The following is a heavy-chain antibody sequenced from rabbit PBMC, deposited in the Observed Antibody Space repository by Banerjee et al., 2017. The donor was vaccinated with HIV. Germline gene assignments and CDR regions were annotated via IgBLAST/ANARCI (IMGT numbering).Heavy chain of an antibody. J-gene: IGHJ4*01. D-gene: IGHD6-1*01. CDR2: IYAGSDST. V-gene: IGHV1S40*01. Sequence: QSVEESGGGLVKPGASLTLTCTVSGFDLSSHYDMYWVRQAPGKGLEWIACIYAGSDSTYYASWAKGRFTISKTSSTTVTLQMTSLTAADTATYFCARGDGGYTYSLWGPGTLVTVS. CDR1: GFDLSSHYD. CDR3: ARGDGGYTYSL.